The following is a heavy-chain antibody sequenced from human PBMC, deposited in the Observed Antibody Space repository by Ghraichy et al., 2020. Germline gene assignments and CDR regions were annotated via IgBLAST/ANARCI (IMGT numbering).Heavy chain of an antibody. V-gene: IGHV3-23*01. CDR1: GFTFNNYG. Sequence: GGSLRLSCVASGFTFNNYGMSWVRQAPGKGLEWVSDISGGGENTYYADSVKGRFTISRDNSKNTLYLQMNSLRAEDTAVYYGAKWVGGGGQGTLVTVSS. D-gene: IGHD4-23*01. CDR2: ISGGGENT. J-gene: IGHJ4*02. CDR3: AKWVGG.